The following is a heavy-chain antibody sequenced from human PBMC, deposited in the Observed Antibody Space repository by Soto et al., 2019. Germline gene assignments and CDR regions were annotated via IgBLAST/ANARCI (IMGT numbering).Heavy chain of an antibody. CDR3: ARWQAVAGTYYFDY. J-gene: IGHJ4*02. CDR2: IYYSGST. D-gene: IGHD6-19*01. CDR1: GGSISSYY. V-gene: IGHV4-59*01. Sequence: PSETLSLTCTVSGGSISSYYWSWIRQPPGKGLEWIGYIYYSGSTNYNPSLKSRVTISVDTSKNQFSLKLSSVTATDTAVYYCARWQAVAGTYYFDYWGQGTLVTVSS.